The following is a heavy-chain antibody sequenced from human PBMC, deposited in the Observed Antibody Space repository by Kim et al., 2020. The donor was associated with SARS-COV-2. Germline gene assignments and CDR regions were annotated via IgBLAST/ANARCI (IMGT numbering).Heavy chain of an antibody. Sequence: GESLKISCKGSGYSFTSYWIGWVRQMPGKGLEWMGIIYPGDSDTRYSPSFQGQVTISADKSISTAYLQWSSLKASDTAMYYCARHLSQTDPEVYYDILTGYYYYGMDVWGQGTTVTVSS. D-gene: IGHD3-9*01. V-gene: IGHV5-51*01. J-gene: IGHJ6*02. CDR2: IYPGDSDT. CDR1: GYSFTSYW. CDR3: ARHLSQTDPEVYYDILTGYYYYGMDV.